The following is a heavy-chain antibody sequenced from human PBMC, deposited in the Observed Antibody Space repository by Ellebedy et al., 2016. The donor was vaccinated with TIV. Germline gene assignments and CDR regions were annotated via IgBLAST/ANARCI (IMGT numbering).Heavy chain of an antibody. J-gene: IGHJ4*02. D-gene: IGHD3-16*01. CDR1: GVSFSGSY. CDR2: INHSVGT. V-gene: IGHV4-34*01. Sequence: SETLSLTCVVYGVSFSGSYWSWIRRPPGKGLEWIGEINHSVGTNYRPSLRNRVTISLDTSKNQFSLKLSSLSAADTAVYYCARGLGGGEYFDFWGQGTLVTVSS. CDR3: ARGLGGGEYFDF.